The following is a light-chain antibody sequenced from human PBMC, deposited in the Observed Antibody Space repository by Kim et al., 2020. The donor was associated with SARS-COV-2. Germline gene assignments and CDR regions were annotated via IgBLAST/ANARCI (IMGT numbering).Light chain of an antibody. J-gene: IGLJ2*01. V-gene: IGLV4-69*01. CDR2: LNSDGSH. CDR1: SGHSSYA. Sequence: QLVLNQSPSASASLGASVKLTCTLSSGHSSYAIAWHQQQPEKGPRYLMKLNSDGSHSKGDGIPDRFSGSSSGAERYLTISSLQSEDEADYYCQTWGTVVFGGGTQLTVL. CDR3: QTWGTVV.